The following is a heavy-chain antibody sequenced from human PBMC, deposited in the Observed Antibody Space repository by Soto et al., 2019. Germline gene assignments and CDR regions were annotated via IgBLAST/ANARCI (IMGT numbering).Heavy chain of an antibody. CDR2: ISYDGSNK. Sequence: PGGSLRLSCAASGFTFSSYGMHWVRQAPGKGLEWVAVISYDGSNKYYADSVKGRFTISRDNSKNTLYLQMNSLRAEDTAVYYCAKALRPLRFLEWLLSDWFDPWGQGT. CDR3: AKALRPLRFLEWLLSDWFDP. J-gene: IGHJ5*02. D-gene: IGHD3-3*01. V-gene: IGHV3-30*18. CDR1: GFTFSSYG.